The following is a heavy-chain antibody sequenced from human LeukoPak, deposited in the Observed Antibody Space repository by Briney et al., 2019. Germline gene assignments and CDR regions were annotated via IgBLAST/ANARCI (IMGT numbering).Heavy chain of an antibody. CDR1: GFSFSTYA. J-gene: IGHJ4*02. CDR3: ARGVEPLAANTLAY. V-gene: IGHV3-30*04. Sequence: GGSLRLSCAASGFSFSTYAMHWVRQAPGKGLEWVAVMSYDGSSEYYADSVMGRFTISRDNSKNTLYLRMNSLRVEDTAVYYCARGVEPLAANTLAYWGQGTLVTVSS. D-gene: IGHD1-14*01. CDR2: MSYDGSSE.